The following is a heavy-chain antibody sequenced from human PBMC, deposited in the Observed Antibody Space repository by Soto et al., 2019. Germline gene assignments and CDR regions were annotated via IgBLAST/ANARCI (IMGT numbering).Heavy chain of an antibody. CDR1: GGTFSSYA. D-gene: IGHD3-3*01. V-gene: IGHV1-69*13. J-gene: IGHJ4*02. CDR2: IIPIFGTA. Sequence: SVKVSCKASGGTFSSYAISWVRQAPGQGLEWMGGIIPIFGTANYAQKFQGRVTITADESTSTAYMELSSLRSEDTAVYYCARRGEITIFGVAPYYFDYWGQGTLVTVSS. CDR3: ARRGEITIFGVAPYYFDY.